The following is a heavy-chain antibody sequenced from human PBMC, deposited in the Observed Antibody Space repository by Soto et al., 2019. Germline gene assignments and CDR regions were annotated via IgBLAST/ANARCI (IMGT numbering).Heavy chain of an antibody. CDR3: ARFTTFYDILPSSYPLTSFAY. V-gene: IGHV3-66*01. CDR1: GFSVTSNY. D-gene: IGHD3-9*01. Sequence: VQLVESGGTLVQPGGSLRLSCTASGFSVTSNYMTWVRQAPGKGLECVSVIYAGGNTYYADSVKGRFTISSDNSKNTLFLKMKNLRAETTAVYYCARFTTFYDILPSSYPLTSFAYGGQGPRVPAPS. CDR2: IYAGGNT. J-gene: IGHJ4*02.